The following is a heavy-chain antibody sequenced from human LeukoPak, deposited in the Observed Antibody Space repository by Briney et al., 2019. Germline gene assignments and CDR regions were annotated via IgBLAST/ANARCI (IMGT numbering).Heavy chain of an antibody. CDR3: AAALYSSSWPYFDY. J-gene: IGHJ4*02. V-gene: IGHV4-31*03. Sequence: PSETLSLTCTVSGGSISSGGYYWSWVRQHPGKGLEWIGYIYYSGSTYYNPSLKSRVTISVDTSKNQFSLKLSSVTAADTAVYYCAAALYSSSWPYFDYWGQGTLVTVSS. D-gene: IGHD6-13*01. CDR1: GGSISSGGYY. CDR2: IYYSGST.